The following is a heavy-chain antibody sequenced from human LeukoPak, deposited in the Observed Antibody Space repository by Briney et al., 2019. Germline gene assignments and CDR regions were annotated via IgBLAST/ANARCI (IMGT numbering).Heavy chain of an antibody. J-gene: IGHJ4*02. CDR3: ARRPSYDFWSGYLTSYFDY. CDR1: GYSISSGYY. D-gene: IGHD3-3*01. CDR2: IYHSGST. V-gene: IGHV4-38-2*01. Sequence: PSETLSLTCAVSGYSISSGYYWGWIRQPPGKGLEWIGSIYHSGSTYYNPSLKSRVTISVDTSKNQFSLKLSSVTAADTAVYYCARRPSYDFWSGYLTSYFDYWGQGTLVTVSS.